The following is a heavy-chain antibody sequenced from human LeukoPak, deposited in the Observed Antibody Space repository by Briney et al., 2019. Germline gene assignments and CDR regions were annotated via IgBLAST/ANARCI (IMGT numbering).Heavy chain of an antibody. D-gene: IGHD3-22*01. V-gene: IGHV3-23*01. CDR1: GFTFSSNG. CDR2: ISGSGGST. Sequence: GGSLRLSCAASGFTFSSNGIHWVRQAPGKGLEWVSAISGSGGSTYYADSVKGRFTISRDNSKNTLYLQMNSLRAEDTAVYYCAKKYAVDRYYYDSSGYSEFDYWGQGTLVTVSS. CDR3: AKKYAVDRYYYDSSGYSEFDY. J-gene: IGHJ4*02.